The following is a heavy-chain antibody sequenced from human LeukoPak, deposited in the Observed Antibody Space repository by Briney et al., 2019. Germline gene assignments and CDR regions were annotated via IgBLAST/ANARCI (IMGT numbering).Heavy chain of an antibody. CDR1: GFTFSSYA. Sequence: PGGSLRLSCAASGFTFSSYAMSWVRQAPGKGLEWVSIISGSGSSTYYADSVKGRFTISRDNSKNTLYLQMNSLRAEDTAVYYCAKDGVVGATTKFDYWGQGTLGTVSS. J-gene: IGHJ4*02. V-gene: IGHV3-23*01. CDR2: ISGSGSST. CDR3: AKDGVVGATTKFDY. D-gene: IGHD1-26*01.